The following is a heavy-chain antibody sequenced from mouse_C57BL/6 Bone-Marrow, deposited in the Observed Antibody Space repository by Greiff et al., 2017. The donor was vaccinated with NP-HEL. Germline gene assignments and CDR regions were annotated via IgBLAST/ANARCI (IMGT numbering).Heavy chain of an antibody. J-gene: IGHJ3*01. CDR1: GYAFSNYW. CDR3: ARGAY. V-gene: IGHV1-80*01. CDR2: IYPGDGDT. Sequence: VMLVESGAELVNPGASVKISCKAFGYAFSNYWMNWVKQRPGKGLEWIGQIYPGDGDTNYNGKFKGKATLTADKSSSTVYMQLSSLTSEDSAVYFCARGAYWGQGTLVTVSA.